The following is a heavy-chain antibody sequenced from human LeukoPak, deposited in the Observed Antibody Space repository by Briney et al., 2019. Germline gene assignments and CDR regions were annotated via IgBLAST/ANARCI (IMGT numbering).Heavy chain of an antibody. CDR2: IYSSGDT. D-gene: IGHD3-10*01. CDR3: ATSYYFGSGSYGYLDY. J-gene: IGHJ4*02. V-gene: IGHV3-53*01. CDR1: GFTVSSKY. Sequence: GRTLRLSCAASGFTVSSKYMSWVRQTPGKELQSVALIYSSGDTYTADSVKGRFTISRDNSENTLYLQMDSLRAEDTAVYYCATSYYFGSGSYGYLDYWGQGTLVTVSS.